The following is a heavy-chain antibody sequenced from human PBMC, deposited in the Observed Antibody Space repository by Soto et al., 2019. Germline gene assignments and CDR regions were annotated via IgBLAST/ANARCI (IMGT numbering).Heavy chain of an antibody. D-gene: IGHD3-22*01. CDR2: ISYDGSSK. Sequence: GGSLRLSCAASGFTFSSYAMHWVRQAPGKGLEWVAVISYDGSSKYYADSVKGRFTISRDNSKNTLYLQMNSLRAEDTAVYYCARSNRYYYDSSGYYTSFDYWGQGTLVTVSS. CDR3: ARSNRYYYDSSGYYTSFDY. CDR1: GFTFSSYA. V-gene: IGHV3-30-3*01. J-gene: IGHJ4*02.